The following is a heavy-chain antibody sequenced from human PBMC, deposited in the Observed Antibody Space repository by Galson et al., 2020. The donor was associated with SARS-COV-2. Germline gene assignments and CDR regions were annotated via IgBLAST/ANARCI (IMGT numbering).Heavy chain of an antibody. J-gene: IGHJ6*02. Sequence: GESLKISCAASGFTFSSYGMHWVRQAPGKGLEWVAVIWYDGSNKYYADSVKGRFTISRDNSKNTLYLQMNSLRAEDTAVYYCARGIGDCSGGSCSGVYYYYYDGMDVWGQGTTVTVSS. CDR2: IWYDGSNK. D-gene: IGHD2-15*01. V-gene: IGHV3-33*01. CDR3: ARGIGDCSGGSCSGVYYYYYDGMDV. CDR1: GFTFSSYG.